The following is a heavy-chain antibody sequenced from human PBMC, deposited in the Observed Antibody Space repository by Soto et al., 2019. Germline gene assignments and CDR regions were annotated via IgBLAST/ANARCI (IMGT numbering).Heavy chain of an antibody. CDR2: INHSGST. CDR1: GGSFSGYY. D-gene: IGHD1-1*01. V-gene: IGHV4-34*01. J-gene: IGHJ6*02. Sequence: SETLSLTCAVYGGSFSGYYWSWIRQPPGKGLEWIGEINHSGSTNYNPSLKSRVTISVDTSKNQFSLKLSSVTAADTAVYYCAVGKFQNYYGMDVWGQGTTVT. CDR3: AVGKFQNYYGMDV.